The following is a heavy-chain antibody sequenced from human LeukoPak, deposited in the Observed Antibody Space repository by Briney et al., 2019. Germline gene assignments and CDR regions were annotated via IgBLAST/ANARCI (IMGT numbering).Heavy chain of an antibody. CDR2: MNPNRGNT. D-gene: IGHD3-10*01. Sequence: GASVKVSCKASGYTFTSYDINWVRQATGQGREWMGWMNPNRGNTGYAQKFQGRVTITRNTSISTAYMELSSLRSEDTAVYYCARDDSGTYWAYYNWFDPWGQGTLVTVSS. J-gene: IGHJ5*02. CDR3: ARDDSGTYWAYYNWFDP. V-gene: IGHV1-8*01. CDR1: GYTFTSYD.